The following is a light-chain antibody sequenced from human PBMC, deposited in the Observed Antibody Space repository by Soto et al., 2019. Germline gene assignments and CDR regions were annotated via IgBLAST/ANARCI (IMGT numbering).Light chain of an antibody. CDR1: QSVSSSY. CDR3: QQRSNWLPIT. V-gene: IGKV3D-20*02. CDR2: GAS. J-gene: IGKJ5*01. Sequence: EIVLYNSPGTLSLTPGERATLSCRASQSVSSSYLAWYQQKPGQAPRLLIYGASTRATGIPARFSGSGSGTDFTLTISSLEPEDFAVYYCQQRSNWLPITFGQGTRLEI.